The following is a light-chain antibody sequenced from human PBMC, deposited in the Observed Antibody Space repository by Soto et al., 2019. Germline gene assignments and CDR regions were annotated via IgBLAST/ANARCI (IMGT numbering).Light chain of an antibody. Sequence: DIQLTQSPSFLSASVGDRVTITCRASQGISRYLAWYQQKPGKAPNLLIYSTSTLQSGVPTRFSGSGSGTEFTLTISSLQPEDFATYYCQQLNTYPMYTFGQGTKVDIK. CDR3: QQLNTYPMYT. J-gene: IGKJ2*01. CDR1: QGISRY. V-gene: IGKV1-9*01. CDR2: STS.